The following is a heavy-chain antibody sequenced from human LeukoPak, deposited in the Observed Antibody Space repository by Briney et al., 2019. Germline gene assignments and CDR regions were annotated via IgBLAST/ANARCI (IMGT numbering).Heavy chain of an antibody. Sequence: QPGGSLRLSCAASGFTFSTHWMHWVRQTPGKGLVWVSRISPDGSRTAYADSVKGRFTISRDNARDTLYLQLSSLGAEDTAVYYCARVSSLWSFDYWGQGTLVTVSS. CDR2: ISPDGSRT. J-gene: IGHJ4*02. V-gene: IGHV3-74*01. CDR1: GFTFSTHW. CDR3: ARVSSLWSFDY. D-gene: IGHD3-10*01.